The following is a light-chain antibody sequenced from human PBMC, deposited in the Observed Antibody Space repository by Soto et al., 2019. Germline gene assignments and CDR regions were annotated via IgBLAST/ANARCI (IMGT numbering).Light chain of an antibody. J-gene: IGLJ1*01. V-gene: IGLV2-14*01. CDR2: DVS. CDR3: SSYTRSTTYV. CDR1: SSDVGAYNY. Sequence: QSVLTQPASVSGSLGQSITISCTGTSSDVGAYNYVSWYQQHPGKAPKPVIYDVSNRPSGVSSRFSGSKSGNTASLTTSGLQAEDEADYYCSSYTRSTTYVFGTGTKVTVL.